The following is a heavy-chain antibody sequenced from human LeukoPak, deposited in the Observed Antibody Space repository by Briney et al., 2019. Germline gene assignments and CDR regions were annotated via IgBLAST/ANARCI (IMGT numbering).Heavy chain of an antibody. CDR2: ISYDGNYI. D-gene: IGHD3-16*01. Sequence: PGTSLRLSCAASGLTFSDHAMHWVRQAPGKGLEWLGVISYDGNYIHYADSVKGRFTVSRDNSKNTVYLHMSSLKPEDTAVYYCARDLGSYGWGNHFDYWGQGTLVTVSS. V-gene: IGHV3-30-3*01. CDR1: GLTFSDHA. J-gene: IGHJ4*02. CDR3: ARDLGSYGWGNHFDY.